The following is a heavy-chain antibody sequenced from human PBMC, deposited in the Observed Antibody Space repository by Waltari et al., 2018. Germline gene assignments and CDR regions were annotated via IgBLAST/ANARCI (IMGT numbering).Heavy chain of an antibody. CDR1: GGTFSSYA. J-gene: IGHJ4*02. CDR3: ASGGNDYGDYYLDY. CDR2: IIPSCGTA. D-gene: IGHD4-17*01. V-gene: IGHV1-69*01. Sequence: QVQLVQSGAEVKKPGSSVKVSCKASGGTFSSYAISWVRPAPGQGLEWMGGIIPSCGTANYAQKFQGRVTITADESTSTAYMELSSLRSEDTAVYYCASGGNDYGDYYLDYWGQGTLVTVSS.